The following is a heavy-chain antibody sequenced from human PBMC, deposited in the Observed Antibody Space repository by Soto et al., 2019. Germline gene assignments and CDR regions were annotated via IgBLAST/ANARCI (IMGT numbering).Heavy chain of an antibody. CDR3: ARAPLLWANWFYP. D-gene: IGHD3-10*01. J-gene: IGHJ5*02. Sequence: PSEPLSLTCAVSGGSFSGYYWSWIRQPPGKGLEWIGEINHSGSTNYNPSLKSRVTISVDTSKNQFSLKLSSVTAADTAVYYCARAPLLWANWFYPWGKGTLVSVSS. CDR1: GGSFSGYY. CDR2: INHSGST. V-gene: IGHV4-34*01.